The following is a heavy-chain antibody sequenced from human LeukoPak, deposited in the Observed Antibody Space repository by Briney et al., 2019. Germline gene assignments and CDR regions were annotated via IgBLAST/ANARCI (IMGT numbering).Heavy chain of an antibody. CDR3: ARAARTAKGGFDY. Sequence: EGSLRLSCAASGFTFSSYWMHWVRQAPGKGLVWVSRINSDGSSTSYADSVKGRFTISRDNAKNTLYLQMNSLRAEDTAVYYCARAARTAKGGFDYWGQGTLVTVSS. D-gene: IGHD2-21*02. J-gene: IGHJ4*02. V-gene: IGHV3-74*01. CDR2: INSDGSST. CDR1: GFTFSSYW.